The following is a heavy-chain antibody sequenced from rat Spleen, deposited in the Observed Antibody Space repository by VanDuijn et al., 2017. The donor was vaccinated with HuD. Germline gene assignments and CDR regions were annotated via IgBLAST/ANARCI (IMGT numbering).Heavy chain of an antibody. CDR3: TRGGYYRY. J-gene: IGHJ2*01. V-gene: IGHV3-3*01. Sequence: EVQLQESGPGLVKPSQSLSLTCSVTGYSITSSYRWNWIRKVPGNKLEWMGYINNAGTTKYNPSLKSRISITRDTSKNQFLLQVNSVTTEDTATYYCTRGGYYRYWGQGVMVTVSS. D-gene: IGHD1-1*01. CDR2: INNAGTT. CDR1: GYSITSSYR.